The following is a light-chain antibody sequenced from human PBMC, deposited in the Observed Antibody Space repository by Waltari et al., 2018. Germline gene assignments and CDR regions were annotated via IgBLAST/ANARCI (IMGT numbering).Light chain of an antibody. Sequence: QSALTQPASVPGSPGQSISISCPGTSSDVGVSNSVSWYQKYQGKAPKLMIYEVTNRPSGVSTRFSGSKSGNTASLTISGLQAEDEADYYCSSYTSDSTWVFGGGTKLTVL. CDR1: SSDVGVSNS. CDR2: EVT. V-gene: IGLV2-14*01. J-gene: IGLJ3*02. CDR3: SSYTSDSTWV.